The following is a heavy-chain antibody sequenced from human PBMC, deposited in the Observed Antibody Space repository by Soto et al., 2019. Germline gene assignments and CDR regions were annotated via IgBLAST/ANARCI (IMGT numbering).Heavy chain of an antibody. CDR1: GGTFRRY. D-gene: IGHD3-22*01. V-gene: IGHV1-69*01. J-gene: IGHJ4*02. CDR3: ATNTSGYFPD. Sequence: QVQLVQSGAEVKKPGSSMKVSCKASGGTFRRYISWVRQAPGQGLEWMGGIIDMYGTANYAQKFQGRVTITADEFTSTAHMELSSLKPDDTGVYYCATNTSGYFPDWGQGTLVNVSS. CDR2: IIDMYGTA.